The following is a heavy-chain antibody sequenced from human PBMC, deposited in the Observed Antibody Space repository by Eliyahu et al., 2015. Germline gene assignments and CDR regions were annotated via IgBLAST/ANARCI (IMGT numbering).Heavy chain of an antibody. CDR1: GYTFXGYY. D-gene: IGHD2-15*01. V-gene: IGHV1-2*02. J-gene: IGHJ5*02. CDR3: ARERSECSGGTCHRRTFDP. Sequence: QVQLVQSGAEVKNPGASVKISCKASGYTFXGYYXXWARQAPGPGLEWVGWINPNXGGTHYAQNFQGRVTMTRDTSINTAYMELNRLRSDDTAVYYCARERSECSGGTCHRRTFDPWGQGTLVTVSS. CDR2: INPNXGGT.